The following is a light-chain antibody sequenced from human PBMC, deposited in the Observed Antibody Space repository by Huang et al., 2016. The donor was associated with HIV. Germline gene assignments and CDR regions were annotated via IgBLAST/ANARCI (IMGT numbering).Light chain of an antibody. Sequence: EIVLTQSPGTLSLSPGERATLSCRASQSVSSTYLAWYQQKPGQAPRLLIYVASSRATGIPDRFSGSGSGTDFTLTISGLEPEDFALYYCQQFGNSRYTFGRGTKLEIK. CDR3: QQFGNSRYT. CDR1: QSVSSTY. CDR2: VAS. V-gene: IGKV3-20*01. J-gene: IGKJ2*01.